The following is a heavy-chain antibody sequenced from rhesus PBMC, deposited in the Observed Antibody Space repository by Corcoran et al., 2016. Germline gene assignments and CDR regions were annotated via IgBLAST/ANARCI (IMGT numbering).Heavy chain of an antibody. CDR1: GDSNSGDHW. V-gene: IGHV4-65*02. Sequence: QVQLQESGPGLVKPSAPLSLTFAVPGDSNSGDHWGSWIRHPPGKGLEWIGNIGGSSGSTYYNPSLKSRVTISKDTSKNQFSLKLSSVTAADTAVYYCARHLETLDVWGRGVLVTVSS. J-gene: IGHJ5-2*02. CDR2: IGGSSGST. CDR3: ARHLETLDV.